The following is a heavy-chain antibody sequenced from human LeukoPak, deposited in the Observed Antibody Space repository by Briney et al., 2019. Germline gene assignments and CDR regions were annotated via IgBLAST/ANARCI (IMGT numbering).Heavy chain of an antibody. CDR2: ISGGGDST. D-gene: IGHD4-17*01. Sequence: GGSLRLSCAASGFTFSSYAMSWVRQAPGKGLEWVSSISGGGDSTYYADSVKGRFNISRDNSKNTLYVQMNSLRAEDTAVYYCAKVPQGYGDYAVDEYFYDGMEVWGQGTTVTVSS. CDR1: GFTFSSYA. J-gene: IGHJ6*02. CDR3: AKVPQGYGDYAVDEYFYDGMEV. V-gene: IGHV3-23*01.